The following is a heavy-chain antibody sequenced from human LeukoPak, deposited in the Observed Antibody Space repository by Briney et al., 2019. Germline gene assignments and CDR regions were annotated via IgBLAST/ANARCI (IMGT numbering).Heavy chain of an antibody. CDR1: GFTFDDYG. CDR2: INWNGGST. V-gene: IGHV3-20*04. CDR3: ARDSGSSWYEHAFDI. Sequence: GGSLRLSCAASGFTFDDYGMSWVRQAPGKGLEWVSGINWNGGSTGYADSVKGRFTISRDNAKNSLYLQMNSLRAEDTALYYCARDSGSSWYEHAFDIWGQGTMVTVSS. J-gene: IGHJ3*02. D-gene: IGHD6-13*01.